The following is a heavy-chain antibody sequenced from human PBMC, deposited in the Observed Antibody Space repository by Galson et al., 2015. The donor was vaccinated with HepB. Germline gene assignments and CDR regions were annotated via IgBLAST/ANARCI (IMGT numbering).Heavy chain of an antibody. CDR1: TFIFSTYS. V-gene: IGHV3-48*04. J-gene: IGHJ4*02. CDR3: VFLGGYDLKPLDY. Sequence: SLRLSCAASTFIFSTYSMNWVRQAPGKGLEWVSYISSSSTTIYYADSVKGRFTISRDNAKNSLYLQMNSLRAEDMAVYYCVFLGGYDLKPLDYWGQRTLVTVSS. D-gene: IGHD5-12*01. CDR2: ISSSSTTI.